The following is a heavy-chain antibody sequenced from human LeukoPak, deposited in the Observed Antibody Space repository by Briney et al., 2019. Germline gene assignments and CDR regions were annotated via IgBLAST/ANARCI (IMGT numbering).Heavy chain of an antibody. CDR2: IKQDGSEK. J-gene: IGHJ4*02. D-gene: IGHD2-15*01. V-gene: IGHV3-7*01. CDR3: ARGPPHYIVVVGAARGY. Sequence: PGGSLRLSCAASGFTFSSYWMSWVRQAPGKGLEWVANIKQDGSEKYYVDSVKGRFTISRDNAKNSLYLQMNSLRAEDTAVYYCARGPPHYIVVVGAARGYWGQGTLVTVSS. CDR1: GFTFSSYW.